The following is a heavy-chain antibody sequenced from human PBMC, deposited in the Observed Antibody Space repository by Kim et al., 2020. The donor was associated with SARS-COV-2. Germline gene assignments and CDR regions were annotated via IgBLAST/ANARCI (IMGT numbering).Heavy chain of an antibody. CDR3: ARDPESGSYSPPFDY. Sequence: GGSLRLSCAASGFTFSSYGMHWVRQAPGKGLEWVAVIWYDGSNKYYADSVKGRFTISRDNSKNTLYLQMNSLRAEDTAVYYCARDPESGSYSPPFDYWGQGTLVTVSS. V-gene: IGHV3-33*01. CDR2: IWYDGSNK. J-gene: IGHJ4*02. D-gene: IGHD1-26*01. CDR1: GFTFSSYG.